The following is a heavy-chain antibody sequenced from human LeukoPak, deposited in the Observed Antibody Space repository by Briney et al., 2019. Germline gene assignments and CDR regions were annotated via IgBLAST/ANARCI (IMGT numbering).Heavy chain of an antibody. D-gene: IGHD4-11*01. CDR2: IYYSGST. CDR3: ARGYSKSASYYFDY. CDR1: GGSISSSSYY. J-gene: IGHJ4*02. V-gene: IGHV4-39*01. Sequence: SETLSLTCTVSGGSISSSSYYWGWIRQPPGKGLEWIGSIYYSGSTYYNPSLKSRVTISVDTSKNQFSLKLSSVTAADTAVYYCARGYSKSASYYFDYWGQGTLVTVSS.